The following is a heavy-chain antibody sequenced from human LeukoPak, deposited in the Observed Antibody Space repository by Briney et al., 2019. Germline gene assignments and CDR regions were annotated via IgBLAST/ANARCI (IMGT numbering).Heavy chain of an antibody. J-gene: IGHJ4*02. D-gene: IGHD1-14*01. Sequence: PGGSLRLSCAASGFTFSNAWMSWVRQAPGKGLEWVSAISGSGGSTYYADSVKGRFTISRDNSKNTLYLQMNSLRAEDTAVYYCAKWTGLGIDYWGQGTLVTVSS. CDR1: GFTFSNAW. CDR3: AKWTGLGIDY. CDR2: ISGSGGST. V-gene: IGHV3-23*01.